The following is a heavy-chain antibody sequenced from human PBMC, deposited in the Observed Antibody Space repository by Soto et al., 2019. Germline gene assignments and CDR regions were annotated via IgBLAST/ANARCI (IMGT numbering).Heavy chain of an antibody. D-gene: IGHD6-13*01. Sequence: EVQLLEPGGGLVQPGGSLRLSCAASGFTFSSYAMNWVRQAPGKGLESVSVISGSDGSTYYADSVKGRFTISRDTSKNTLTLQMTSLRAEDTAVYYCARRSSSWYFDYWGPGTLGTFSS. J-gene: IGHJ4*02. CDR2: ISGSDGST. CDR1: GFTFSSYA. V-gene: IGHV3-23*01. CDR3: ARRSSSWYFDY.